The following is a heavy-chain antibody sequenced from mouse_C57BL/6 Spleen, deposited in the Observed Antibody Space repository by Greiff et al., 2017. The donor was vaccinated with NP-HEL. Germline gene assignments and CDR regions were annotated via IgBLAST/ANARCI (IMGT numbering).Heavy chain of an antibody. Sequence: QVQLQQSGAELVRPGASVTLSCKASGYTFTDYEMHWVKQTPVHGLEWIGAIDPETGGTAYNQKFKGKAILTADKSSSTAYMELRSLTSEDSAVYYCTRGGYDGYYWCAYWGQGTLVTVSA. CDR1: GYTFTDYE. CDR3: TRGGYDGYYWCAY. J-gene: IGHJ3*01. CDR2: IDPETGGT. D-gene: IGHD2-3*01. V-gene: IGHV1-15*01.